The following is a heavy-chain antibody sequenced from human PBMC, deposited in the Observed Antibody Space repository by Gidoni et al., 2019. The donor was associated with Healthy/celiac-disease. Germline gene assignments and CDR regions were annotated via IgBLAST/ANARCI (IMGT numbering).Heavy chain of an antibody. Sequence: QVQLVESGGGVVQPGRSLRPPCAASGFPFSSYAMHWVRQAPGKGLEWVAVISYDGSNKYYADSVKGRFTISRDNSKNTLYLQMNSLRAEDTAVYYCAREDITMIAGAFDIWGQGTMVTVSS. V-gene: IGHV3-30-3*01. CDR1: GFPFSSYA. J-gene: IGHJ3*02. CDR3: AREDITMIAGAFDI. CDR2: ISYDGSNK. D-gene: IGHD3-22*01.